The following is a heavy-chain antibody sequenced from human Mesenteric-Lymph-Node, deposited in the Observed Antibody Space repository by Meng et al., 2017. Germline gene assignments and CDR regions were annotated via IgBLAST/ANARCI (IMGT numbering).Heavy chain of an antibody. CDR3: ARDHYYGSQKFDY. V-gene: IGHV1-3*01. CDR1: GYTFTSYA. J-gene: IGHJ4*02. CDR2: INAGNGNT. Sequence: QDQLVQSGAEVKKPVVSVKVSCKASGYTFTSYAMHWVRQAPGQRLEWMGWINAGNGNTKYSQKFQGRVTITRDTSASTAYMELSSLRSEDTAVYYCARDHYYGSQKFDYWGQGTLVTVSS. D-gene: IGHD3-10*01.